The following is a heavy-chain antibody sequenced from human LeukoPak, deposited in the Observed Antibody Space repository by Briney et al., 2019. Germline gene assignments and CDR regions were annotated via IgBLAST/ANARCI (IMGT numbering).Heavy chain of an antibody. V-gene: IGHV4-4*08. D-gene: IGHD3-10*01. Sequence: SETLSLTCSVSGGSISSYYWSWIRQPPGKGLEWLAFIYTDGSTNYNPSLKSRVTISVDTSSNQFSLKLSSVTAADTAVYYCARDGAYGSGSYYPFDYWGQGTLVTVSS. J-gene: IGHJ4*02. CDR1: GGSISSYY. CDR2: IYTDGST. CDR3: ARDGAYGSGSYYPFDY.